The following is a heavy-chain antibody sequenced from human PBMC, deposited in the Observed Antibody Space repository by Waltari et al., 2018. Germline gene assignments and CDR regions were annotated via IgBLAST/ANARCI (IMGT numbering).Heavy chain of an antibody. CDR1: GFTFSNYG. Sequence: QVQLVESGGGVVQPGGSLSLSCAAPGFTFSNYGMHWVRRAPGKGLEWVAFIQYDGNTKYYADSVKGRFTISRDNSNNKLYVQMNSLRSEDTAVYYCVKEGDFDSWGQGLLVTVSS. CDR2: IQYDGNTK. CDR3: VKEGDFDS. J-gene: IGHJ4*01. V-gene: IGHV3-30*02.